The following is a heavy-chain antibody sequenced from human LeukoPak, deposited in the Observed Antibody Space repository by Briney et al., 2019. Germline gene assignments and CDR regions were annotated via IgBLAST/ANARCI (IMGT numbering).Heavy chain of an antibody. CDR2: IFYRGST. Sequence: SETLSLTCTVSGDSISSRSYYWGWTRQPPGKGLEWIGTIFYRGSTYYNLSLKSRVTISADTSKNQFSLKLTSVTVADTAVYYCARGVRIAASGTWFDPWGQETLVTVSS. V-gene: IGHV4-39*07. CDR1: GDSISSRSYY. J-gene: IGHJ5*02. CDR3: ARGVRIAASGTWFDP. D-gene: IGHD6-13*01.